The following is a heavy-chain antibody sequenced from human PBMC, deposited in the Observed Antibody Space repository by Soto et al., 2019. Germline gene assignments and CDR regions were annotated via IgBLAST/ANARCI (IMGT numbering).Heavy chain of an antibody. V-gene: IGHV1-69*01. D-gene: IGHD3-3*01. CDR2: IIPIFDTI. CDR3: ASPLKWSGYYIAFDY. J-gene: IGHJ4*02. Sequence: QVQLLQSGAEVTKPGSSVKVSCKASGATFSSFAFSWVRQAPGQGLEWMGVIIPIFDTISYAQKFQGRATITADESTRTAYMELNSLTSDDTAVYYCASPLKWSGYYIAFDYWGQGTLVIVSS. CDR1: GATFSSFA.